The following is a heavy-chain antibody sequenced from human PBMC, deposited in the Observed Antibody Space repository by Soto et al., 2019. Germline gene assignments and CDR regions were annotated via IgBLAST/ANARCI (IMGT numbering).Heavy chain of an antibody. Sequence: ASVTVSCKASGYTFTSYGISWVRQAPGQGLEWMGWISAGNGNTKYSQKFQGRVTITRDTSASTAYMELSSLRSEDTAVYYCASEVKGPGAFDIWGQGTMVTVSS. J-gene: IGHJ3*02. CDR1: GYTFTSYG. D-gene: IGHD3-22*01. V-gene: IGHV1-18*01. CDR3: ASEVKGPGAFDI. CDR2: ISAGNGNT.